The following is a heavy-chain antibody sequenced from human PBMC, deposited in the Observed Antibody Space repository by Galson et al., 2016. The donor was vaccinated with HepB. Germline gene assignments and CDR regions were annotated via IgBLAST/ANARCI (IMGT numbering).Heavy chain of an antibody. Sequence: SLRLSCAASGFTFSSYAMTWVRQAPGKGLEWVSGIFGSGGTSYYADSVKGRFTISRDNRKNSLYLQMNSLRTEDTAFYYCAKEEVWSGYYFYYGIDVWGQGTMVTVSS. CDR3: AKEEVWSGYYFYYGIDV. CDR1: GFTFSSYA. D-gene: IGHD3-3*01. J-gene: IGHJ6*02. V-gene: IGHV3-23*01. CDR2: IFGSGGTS.